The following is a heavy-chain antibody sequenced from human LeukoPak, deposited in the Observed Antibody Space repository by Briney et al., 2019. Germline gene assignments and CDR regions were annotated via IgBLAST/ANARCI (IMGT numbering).Heavy chain of an antibody. V-gene: IGHV4-4*07. CDR3: ARDGAYYYDSSGYHPYYFDY. Sequence: SETLSLTCAVYGGSFSGYYWSWIRQPAGKGLEWIGRIYTSGSTNYNPSLKSRVTMSVDTSKNQFSLKLSSVTAADTAVYYCARDGAYYYDSSGYHPYYFDYWGQGTLVTVSS. CDR2: IYTSGST. D-gene: IGHD3-22*01. J-gene: IGHJ4*02. CDR1: GGSFSGYY.